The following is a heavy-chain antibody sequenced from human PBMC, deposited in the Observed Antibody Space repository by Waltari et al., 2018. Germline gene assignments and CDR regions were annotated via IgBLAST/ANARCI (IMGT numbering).Heavy chain of an antibody. D-gene: IGHD6-6*01. V-gene: IGHV1-2*06. CDR1: GYTFTGSY. CDR2: INPNSGGT. J-gene: IGHJ3*02. Sequence: QVQLVQSGAEVKKPGASVKVSCKASGYTFTGSYMHWVRQAPGQGLEWMGRINPNSGGTNYAQKFQGRVTMTRDTSISTAYMELSRLRSDDTAVYYCAREGEYSSSSNAFDIWGQGTMVTVSS. CDR3: AREGEYSSSSNAFDI.